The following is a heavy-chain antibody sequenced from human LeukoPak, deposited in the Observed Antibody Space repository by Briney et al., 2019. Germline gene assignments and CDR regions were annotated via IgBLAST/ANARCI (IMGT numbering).Heavy chain of an antibody. D-gene: IGHD2-8*02. Sequence: GGSLRLSCAVSGFTLSDYWMRWVRQAPGKGLEGVAAINKDGSEIQYVNSVKGRFTISRDNARNSVYLQMTSLGAEDTAVYYCATYTQHFGAPGGADYWGLGTLVTVSS. CDR1: GFTLSDYW. CDR3: ATYTQHFGAPGGADY. J-gene: IGHJ4*02. CDR2: INKDGSEI. V-gene: IGHV3-7*01.